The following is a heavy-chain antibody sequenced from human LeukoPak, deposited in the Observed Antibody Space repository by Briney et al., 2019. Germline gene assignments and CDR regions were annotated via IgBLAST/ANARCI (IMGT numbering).Heavy chain of an antibody. V-gene: IGHV3-23*01. CDR2: ITGSDGST. CDR3: AKEASGGLNDY. Sequence: GGSLRLSCAASGFTFSSYAMTWVRQAPGKGLEWVSGITGSDGSTYYADSVKGRFSISRDNSKNTVFLQMNSLRADDTAVYYCAKEASGGLNDYWGQGTLVTVSS. CDR1: GFTFSSYA. J-gene: IGHJ4*02. D-gene: IGHD2-15*01.